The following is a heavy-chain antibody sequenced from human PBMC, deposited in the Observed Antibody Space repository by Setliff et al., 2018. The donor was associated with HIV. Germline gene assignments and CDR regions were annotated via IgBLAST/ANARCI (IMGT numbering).Heavy chain of an antibody. D-gene: IGHD3-10*01. Sequence: SETLSLTCTVSGVSISNYYWSWIRQPAGKGLEWIGRIYTSGNTNYNPSLKSRVTMSVDTSKKQFSLKLTSVTAADTAVYYCAVHFYYSGSGIWAGLDSWGQGTLVTVSS. J-gene: IGHJ4*02. CDR2: IYTSGNT. CDR1: GVSISNYY. V-gene: IGHV4-4*07. CDR3: AVHFYYSGSGIWAGLDS.